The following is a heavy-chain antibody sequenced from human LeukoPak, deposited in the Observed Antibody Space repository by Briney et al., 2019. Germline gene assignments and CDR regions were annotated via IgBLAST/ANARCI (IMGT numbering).Heavy chain of an antibody. CDR2: IYPGDSNT. Sequence: GESLKISCKGSGYTFTSFWIGWVRQMPGKGLEWLGNIYPGDSNTRYSPSFQGQVTLSADKSITTAYLQWSSLKASDTAIYYCARRAPGYSNILDAFDIWGQGTMVTVSS. V-gene: IGHV5-51*01. CDR3: ARRAPGYSNILDAFDI. J-gene: IGHJ3*02. CDR1: GYTFTSFW. D-gene: IGHD6-13*01.